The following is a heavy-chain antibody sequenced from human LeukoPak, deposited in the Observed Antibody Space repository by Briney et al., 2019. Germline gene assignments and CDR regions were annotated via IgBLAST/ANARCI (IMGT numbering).Heavy chain of an antibody. V-gene: IGHV4-39*07. Sequence: PSETLSLTCTVSGGSIRTSSYYWGWIRQPPGKGLGMIPTIYYRGNTYYKPSLQSRVTKALDTTNNQFSLQLSSVTAADTAVYYCARARGGGWYYFDYWGQAAMVSVCS. D-gene: IGHD6-19*01. CDR1: GGSIRTSSYY. CDR3: ARARGGGWYYFDY. J-gene: IGHJ4*02. CDR2: IYYRGNT.